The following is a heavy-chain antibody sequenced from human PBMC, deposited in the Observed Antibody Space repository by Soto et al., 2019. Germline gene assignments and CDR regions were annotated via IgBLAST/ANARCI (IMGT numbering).Heavy chain of an antibody. CDR3: ARQRPTDGRWEFANYYGMDV. V-gene: IGHV4-34*12. D-gene: IGHD1-26*01. J-gene: IGHJ6*02. CDR1: GGSFSAYY. Sequence: TETLSLTCAVYGGSFSAYYWSWVRQPPGKGLEWIGEIIHSESTKYNPSLKSRVTISVDTSKNQFSLKLSSVTAADTAVYYCARQRPTDGRWEFANYYGMDVWGQGTPVTVSS. CDR2: IIHSEST.